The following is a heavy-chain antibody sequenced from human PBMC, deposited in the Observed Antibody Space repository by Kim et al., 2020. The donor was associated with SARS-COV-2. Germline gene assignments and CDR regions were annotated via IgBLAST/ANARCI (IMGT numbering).Heavy chain of an antibody. V-gene: IGHV3-23*01. Sequence: GGSLRLSCAASGFTFSSYAMSWVRQAPGKGLEWVSAISGSGGSTYYADSVKGRFTISRDNSKNTLYLQMNSLTADDTAVYYCARDAAQTTIGFDYWGQGTLVTVSS. CDR1: GFTFSSYA. CDR2: ISGSGGST. CDR3: ARDAAQTTIGFDY. D-gene: IGHD1-1*01. J-gene: IGHJ4*02.